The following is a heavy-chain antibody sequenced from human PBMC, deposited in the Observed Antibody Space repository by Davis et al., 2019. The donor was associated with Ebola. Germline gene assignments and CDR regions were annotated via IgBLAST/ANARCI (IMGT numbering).Heavy chain of an antibody. CDR1: GVSISSNGYY. CDR3: ARGNYGDYIVLYYYNMDV. V-gene: IGHV4-31*03. J-gene: IGHJ6*02. CDR2: IHNSGST. D-gene: IGHD4-17*01. Sequence: SETLSLTCTVSGVSISSNGYYWNWIRHHPGKGLEWIGYIHNSGSTSYNPSLKSRVSVSIDTSKNQFSLKMTSVTAADTAVYYCARGNYGDYIVLYYYNMDVWGQGTTVTVSS.